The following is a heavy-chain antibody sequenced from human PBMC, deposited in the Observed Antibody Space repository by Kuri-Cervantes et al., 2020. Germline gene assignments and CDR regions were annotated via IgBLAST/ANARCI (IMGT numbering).Heavy chain of an antibody. J-gene: IGHJ6*02. V-gene: IGHV3-30-3*01. CDR3: TTDRLGYCSGGSCYPSPHYYYYYGMDV. CDR2: ISYDGSNK. CDR1: GFTFSSYA. Sequence: GGSLRLSCAASGFTFSSYAMHWVRQAPGKGLEWVAVISYDGSNKYYADSVKGRFTISRDNSKNTLYLQMNSLKTEDTAVYYCTTDRLGYCSGGSCYPSPHYYYYYGMDVWGQGTTVTVSS. D-gene: IGHD2-15*01.